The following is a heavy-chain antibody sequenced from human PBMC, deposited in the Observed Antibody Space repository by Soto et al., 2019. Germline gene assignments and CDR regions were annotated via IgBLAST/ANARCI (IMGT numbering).Heavy chain of an antibody. J-gene: IGHJ4*02. CDR1: GGSISSGDYY. D-gene: IGHD6-6*01. Sequence: QVQLQESGPGLVKPSQTLSLTCTVSGGSISSGDYYWSWIRQPPGKGLEWIGYIYYSGSTYYNPSLMSRVTISVDTSKNQFSLKLSSVTAADTAVYYCARAIAARPLDFDYWGQGTLVTVSS. V-gene: IGHV4-30-4*01. CDR3: ARAIAARPLDFDY. CDR2: IYYSGST.